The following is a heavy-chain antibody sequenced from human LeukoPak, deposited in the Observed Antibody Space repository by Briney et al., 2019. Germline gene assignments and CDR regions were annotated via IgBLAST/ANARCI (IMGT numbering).Heavy chain of an antibody. CDR3: AREYSSSWYERILDY. Sequence: GASVKVSCKASGYTFTGYYMHWVRQAPGQGLEWMGRINPNSGGTNYAQKFQGRVTMTRDTSISTAYMELCRLRSDDTAVYYCAREYSSSWYERILDYWGQGTLVTVSS. J-gene: IGHJ4*02. CDR1: GYTFTGYY. V-gene: IGHV1-2*06. D-gene: IGHD6-13*01. CDR2: INPNSGGT.